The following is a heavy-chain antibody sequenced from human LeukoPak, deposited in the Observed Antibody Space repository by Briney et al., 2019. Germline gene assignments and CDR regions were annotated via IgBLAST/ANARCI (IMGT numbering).Heavy chain of an antibody. J-gene: IGHJ5*02. V-gene: IGHV3-21*01. CDR2: ISSSSSYI. CDR3: AAYYDILTGFGGDP. Sequence: PGGSLRLSCAASGFTFSSCSMNWVRQAPGKGLEWVSSISSSSSYIYYADSVKGRFTISRDNAKNSLYLQMNSLRAEDTAVYYCAAYYDILTGFGGDPWGQGTLVTVSS. CDR1: GFTFSSCS. D-gene: IGHD3-9*01.